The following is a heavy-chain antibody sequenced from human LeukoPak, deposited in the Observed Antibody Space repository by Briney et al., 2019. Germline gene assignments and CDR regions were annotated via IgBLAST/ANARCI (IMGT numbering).Heavy chain of an antibody. V-gene: IGHV4-34*01. Sequence: KAGGSLRLSCAASGFTFSSYAMSWIRQPPGKGLEWIGEINHSGSTNYNPSLKSRVTISVDTSKNQFSLKLSSVTAADTAVYYCARGRARGIAVAGRVFGYWGQGTLVTVSS. CDR1: GFTFSSYA. J-gene: IGHJ4*02. D-gene: IGHD6-19*01. CDR3: ARGRARGIAVAGRVFGY. CDR2: INHSGST.